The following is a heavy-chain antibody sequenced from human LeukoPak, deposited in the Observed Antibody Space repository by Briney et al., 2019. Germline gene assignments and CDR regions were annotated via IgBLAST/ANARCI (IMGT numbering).Heavy chain of an antibody. CDR3: ARHHDDYVWGSYRYYYYYGMDV. CDR2: IYYSGST. D-gene: IGHD3-16*02. J-gene: IGHJ6*02. V-gene: IGHV4-59*08. Sequence: PSETLSLTCTVSGGSISSYYWSWIRQPPGKGLEWIGYIYYSGSTNYNPSLKSRVTISVDTSKNQFSLKLSSVTAADTAVYYYARHHDDYVWGSYRYYYYYGMDVWGQGTTVTVSS. CDR1: GGSISSYY.